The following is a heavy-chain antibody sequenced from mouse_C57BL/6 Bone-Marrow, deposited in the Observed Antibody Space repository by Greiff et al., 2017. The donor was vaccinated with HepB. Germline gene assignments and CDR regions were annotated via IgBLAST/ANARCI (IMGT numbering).Heavy chain of an antibody. D-gene: IGHD2-5*01. Sequence: QVQLQQPGAELVKPGASVKLSCKASGYTFTSYWMQWVKQRPGQGLEWIGEIDPSDSYTNYNQKFKGKATLTVDPSSSTAYMQLSSLTSEDSAVYYCAREYSNHWYFDVWGTGTTVTVSS. CDR2: IDPSDSYT. CDR3: AREYSNHWYFDV. CDR1: GYTFTSYW. J-gene: IGHJ1*03. V-gene: IGHV1-50*01.